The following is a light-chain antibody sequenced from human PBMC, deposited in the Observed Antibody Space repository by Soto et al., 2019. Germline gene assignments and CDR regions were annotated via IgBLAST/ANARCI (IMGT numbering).Light chain of an antibody. CDR2: GAS. CDR3: QQYVTSAIT. V-gene: IGKV3-11*01. Sequence: ESGNTKTPTTPSGFPGEIATLSFPASQSISSFLAWYQQKPGQAPRLLIYGASNRATGIPARFSGSGSGTDFTLTISSLEPEDFALYYCQQYVTSAITFGQGTRLEIK. CDR1: QSISSF. J-gene: IGKJ5*01.